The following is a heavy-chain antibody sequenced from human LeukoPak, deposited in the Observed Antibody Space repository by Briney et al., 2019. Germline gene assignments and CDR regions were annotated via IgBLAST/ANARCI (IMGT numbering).Heavy chain of an antibody. Sequence: SETLSLTCTVSGGSISSYYWSWIRQPAGKGLEWIGRVYTCGSTNYNPSLKSRVTMSIDTSKNQFSLTLSSVTAADTAVYYCASLLNLRGAGASVWLSGYYFYYMDVWGKGTTVTVSS. CDR3: ASLLNLRGAGASVWLSGYYFYYMDV. CDR1: GGSISSYY. CDR2: VYTCGST. J-gene: IGHJ6*03. V-gene: IGHV4-4*07. D-gene: IGHD6-19*01.